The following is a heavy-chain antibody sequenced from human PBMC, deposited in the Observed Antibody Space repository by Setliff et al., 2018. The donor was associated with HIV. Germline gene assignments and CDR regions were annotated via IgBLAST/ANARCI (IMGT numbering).Heavy chain of an antibody. CDR3: ARDRRRYDILTLHYMDV. Sequence: GGSLRLSCAASGFTFSSYSMDWVRQAPGKGLEWVSSVSRSGSYIYYADSGKGRFTISRDNAKNSLYLQMNSLGAEDTAVYYCARDRRRYDILTLHYMDVWGKGTTVTVSS. CDR2: VSRSGSYI. V-gene: IGHV3-21*01. D-gene: IGHD3-9*01. J-gene: IGHJ6*03. CDR1: GFTFSSYS.